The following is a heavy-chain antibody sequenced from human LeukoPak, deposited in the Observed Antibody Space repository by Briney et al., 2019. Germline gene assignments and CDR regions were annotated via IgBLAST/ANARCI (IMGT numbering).Heavy chain of an antibody. CDR2: MNPNSGNT. D-gene: IGHD2-15*01. CDR1: GYTFTSYD. V-gene: IGHV1-8*01. Sequence: ASVKVSCKASGYTFTSYDINWVRQATGQGLEWMGWMNPNSGNTGYAQKFQGRVAMTRNTSITTAYMELSSLRSEDTAVYYCARAGAVVDNWFDPWGQGTLVTVSS. J-gene: IGHJ5*02. CDR3: ARAGAVVDNWFDP.